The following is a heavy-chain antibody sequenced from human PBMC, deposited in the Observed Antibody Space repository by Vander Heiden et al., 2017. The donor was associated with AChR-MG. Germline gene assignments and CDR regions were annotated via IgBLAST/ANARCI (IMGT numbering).Heavy chain of an antibody. CDR1: GFTFSSYW. D-gene: IGHD6-19*01. Sequence: EVHLVESGGGLVQPGGSLRLSCAASGFTFSSYWMHWGRQAPGKGLVWVSRINSDGSTTSYADSVKGRFTISRDNAKNTLYLQMNSLRAEDTAVYYCARGGSSGGLWYFDLWGRGTLVTVSS. CDR3: ARGGSSGGLWYFDL. V-gene: IGHV3-74*01. J-gene: IGHJ2*01. CDR2: INSDGSTT.